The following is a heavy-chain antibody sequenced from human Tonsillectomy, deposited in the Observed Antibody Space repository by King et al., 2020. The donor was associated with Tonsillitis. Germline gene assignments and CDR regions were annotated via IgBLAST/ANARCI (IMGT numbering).Heavy chain of an antibody. CDR2: IYYSGRT. CDR3: AREPHFHHTFGP. J-gene: IGHJ5*02. V-gene: IGHV4-30-4*01. Sequence: QLQESGPGLVKPSQTLSLICTVSGVSINNDDYYWTWIRQPPGKGLEWIGYIYYSGRTYYNPSLKSRVTISLDTSKNQFSLKLTSVTAADTAVYFCAREPHFHHTFGPWGQGTLVTVSS. D-gene: IGHD1-14*01. CDR1: GVSINNDDYY.